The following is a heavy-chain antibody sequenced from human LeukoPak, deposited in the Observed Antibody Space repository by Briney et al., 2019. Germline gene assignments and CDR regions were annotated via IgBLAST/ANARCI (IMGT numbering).Heavy chain of an antibody. CDR3: ARNTWDDAFDI. Sequence: ASVKVSCKASGYTFISYDINWVRQATGQGLEWMGWMNPNSGNTGYAQKFQGRVTMTRNTSISTAYMELSSLRSEDTAVYYCARNTWDDAFDIWGQGAMVTVSS. J-gene: IGHJ3*02. CDR1: GYTFISYD. D-gene: IGHD1-26*01. CDR2: MNPNSGNT. V-gene: IGHV1-8*01.